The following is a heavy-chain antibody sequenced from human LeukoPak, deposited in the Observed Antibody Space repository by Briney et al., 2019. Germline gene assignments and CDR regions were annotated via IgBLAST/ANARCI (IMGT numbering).Heavy chain of an antibody. D-gene: IGHD3-22*01. CDR1: RFTFSDYY. CDR3: ARDKDYYDSSGYSDY. V-gene: IGHV3-11*04. Sequence: GGSLRLSCAASRFTFSDYYMSWIRQAPGKGLEGVSYISSSGSTIYYADSVKGRFTISRDNAKNSLYLQMNSLRAEDTAVYYCARDKDYYDSSGYSDYWGQGTLVTVSS. CDR2: ISSSGSTI. J-gene: IGHJ4*02.